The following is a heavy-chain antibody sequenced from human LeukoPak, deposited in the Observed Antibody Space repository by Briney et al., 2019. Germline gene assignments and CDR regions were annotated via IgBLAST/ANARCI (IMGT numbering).Heavy chain of an antibody. J-gene: IGHJ3*02. D-gene: IGHD3-10*01. V-gene: IGHV1-69*06. CDR1: GGAFSSYA. Sequence: SVKVSCKASGGAFSSYAISWVRQAPGQGLEWMGGIIPIFGTANYAQKFQGRVTITADKSTSTAYMELSSLRSEDTAVYYCARDLPFDGSGTYFPFDIWGQGTMVTVSS. CDR2: IIPIFGTA. CDR3: ARDLPFDGSGTYFPFDI.